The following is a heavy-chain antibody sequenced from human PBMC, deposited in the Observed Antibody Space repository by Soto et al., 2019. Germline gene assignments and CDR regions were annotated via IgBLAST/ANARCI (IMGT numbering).Heavy chain of an antibody. J-gene: IGHJ4*02. D-gene: IGHD2-2*01. CDR3: AKAEIVVVPAAFDY. CDR2: ISGSGGGT. Sequence: GGSLRLSCVASGLTFSNFAMAWVRQAPGEGLEWVSAISGSGGGTYYADSVKGRFTISRDNSKNTLYLQMNSLRAEDTAVYYCAKAEIVVVPAAFDYWGQGTLVTVPQ. CDR1: GLTFSNFA. V-gene: IGHV3-23*01.